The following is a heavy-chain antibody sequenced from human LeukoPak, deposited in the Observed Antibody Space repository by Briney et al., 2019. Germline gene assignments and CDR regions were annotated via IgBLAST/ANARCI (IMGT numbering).Heavy chain of an antibody. CDR3: ARDSSEFRSLIPH. CDR2: ITPMFGTA. CDR1: GGTFSSYA. Sequence: ASVKVSCKASGGTFSSYAISWVRQAPGQGLEWMGGITPMFGTAKYAQKFQGRVTITADESTSTAYMELSSLRSEDTAVYYCARDSSEFRSLIPHWGQGSLVTVSS. V-gene: IGHV1-69*13. J-gene: IGHJ1*01. D-gene: IGHD2-21*01.